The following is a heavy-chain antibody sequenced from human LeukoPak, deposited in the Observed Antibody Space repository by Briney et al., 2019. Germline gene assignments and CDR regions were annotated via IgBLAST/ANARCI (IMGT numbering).Heavy chain of an antibody. J-gene: IGHJ6*03. D-gene: IGHD1-20*01. CDR1: GYSISSGYY. CDR3: ARDTHNWNYYYYYMDV. V-gene: IGHV4-38-2*02. Sequence: SETLSLTCTVSGYSISSGYYWGWIRQPPGKGLEWIGSIYHSGSTYYNPSLKSRVTISVDTSKNQFSLKLSSVTAADTAVYYCARDTHNWNYYYYYMDVWGKGTTVTVSS. CDR2: IYHSGST.